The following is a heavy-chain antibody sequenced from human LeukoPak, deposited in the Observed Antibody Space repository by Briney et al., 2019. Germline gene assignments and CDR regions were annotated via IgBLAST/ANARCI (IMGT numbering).Heavy chain of an antibody. J-gene: IGHJ4*02. CDR3: ARARGYRSNYFDY. V-gene: IGHV3-23*01. CDR1: GFTFSDYA. CDR2: ISDDGSGT. Sequence: GSLRLSCAASGFTFSDYAMSWVRQAPGQGLEWVSSISDDGSGTYYADSVKGRFTISRDNSKNTLFLQIDSLRAEDSAVYYCARARGYRSNYFDYWGQGTLVTVSS. D-gene: IGHD3-16*02.